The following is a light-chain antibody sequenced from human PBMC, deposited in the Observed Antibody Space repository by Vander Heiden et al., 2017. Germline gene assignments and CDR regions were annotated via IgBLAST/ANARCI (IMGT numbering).Light chain of an antibody. J-gene: IGKJ3*01. CDR1: QSVSSY. Sequence: EIVLTQSPATLSLSPGEGATLSCRASQSVSSYLAWYQQKPGQAPRLLIYDASNRATGIPARFSGSGSGTDFTLTISSLEPEDFAVYYCQQRGNWPFTFGPGTKVDIK. V-gene: IGKV3-11*01. CDR3: QQRGNWPFT. CDR2: DAS.